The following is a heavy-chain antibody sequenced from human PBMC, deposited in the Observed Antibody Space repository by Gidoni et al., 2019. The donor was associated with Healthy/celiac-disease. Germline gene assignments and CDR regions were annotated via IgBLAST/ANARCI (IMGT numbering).Heavy chain of an antibody. CDR2: IYYSGST. V-gene: IGHV4-39*01. CDR1: GGSISSSSYY. Sequence: QLQLQESGPGLVKPSETLSLTCTVSGGSISSSSYYWGWIRQPPGKGLEWIGSIYYSGSTYYNPSLKSRVTISVDTSKNQFSLKLSSVTAADTAVYYCARGYDYGDSNFDYWVQGTLVTVSS. J-gene: IGHJ4*02. D-gene: IGHD4-17*01. CDR3: ARGYDYGDSNFDY.